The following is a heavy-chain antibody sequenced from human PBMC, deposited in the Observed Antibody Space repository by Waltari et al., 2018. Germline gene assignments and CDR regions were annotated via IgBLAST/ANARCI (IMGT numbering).Heavy chain of an antibody. D-gene: IGHD2-15*01. CDR3: AREPGYCRGGSCYFSGDNAYDV. CDR2: ISYSGTT. CDR1: GDSMNNYL. Sequence: QVVLQESGPGLVKPSETLSLTCSVSGDSMNNYLWTWIRPTPGKGLEWLGYISYSGTTNYNPSLKSRVTISLDTSKNQCSLKLNSVTAADSAVYYCAREPGYCRGGSCYFSGDNAYDVWGRGTMVTVSS. V-gene: IGHV4-59*01. J-gene: IGHJ3*01.